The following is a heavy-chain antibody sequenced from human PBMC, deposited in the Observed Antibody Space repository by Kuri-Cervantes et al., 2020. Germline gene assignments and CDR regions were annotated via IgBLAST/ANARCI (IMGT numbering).Heavy chain of an antibody. D-gene: IGHD1-26*01. Sequence: ASVKVSCKASGYTFSNYGISWVRQAPGQGLEWMGWISAYNGNTNYAQKLQGRVTMTTDTSTSTAYMELRSLRSDDTVVYYCARETPHSGSYLSYYYGMDVWGQGTTVTVSS. CDR1: GYTFSNYG. V-gene: IGHV1-18*01. CDR2: ISAYNGNT. J-gene: IGHJ6*02. CDR3: ARETPHSGSYLSYYYGMDV.